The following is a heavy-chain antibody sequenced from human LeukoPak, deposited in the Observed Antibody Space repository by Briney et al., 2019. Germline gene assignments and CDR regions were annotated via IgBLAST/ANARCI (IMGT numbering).Heavy chain of an antibody. CDR3: ARGVDTAMAAFDY. V-gene: IGHV4-34*01. J-gene: IGHJ4*02. Sequence: SETLSLTCAVYGGSFSGYYWSWIRQPPGKGLEWIGEINHSGSTNYNPSLKSRVTISVDTSKNQFSLKLSSVTAADTAVYYCARGVDTAMAAFDYWGQGTLVTVSS. D-gene: IGHD5-18*01. CDR1: GGSFSGYY. CDR2: INHSGST.